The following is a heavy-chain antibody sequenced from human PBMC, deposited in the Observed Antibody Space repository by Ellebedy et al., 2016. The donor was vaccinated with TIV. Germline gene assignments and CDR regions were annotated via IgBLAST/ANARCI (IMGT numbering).Heavy chain of an antibody. CDR2: IKQDGTEK. Sequence: GESLKISXAASGSTFSYFSMNWVRQAPGRGPEWLASIKQDGTEKFYVDSAEGRFTISKDNAKNSLYLQMDSLRAEDTAVYYCAREDHSTYIYWGQGTLVTVST. D-gene: IGHD1-14*01. J-gene: IGHJ4*02. CDR1: GSTFSYFS. V-gene: IGHV3-7*01. CDR3: AREDHSTYIY.